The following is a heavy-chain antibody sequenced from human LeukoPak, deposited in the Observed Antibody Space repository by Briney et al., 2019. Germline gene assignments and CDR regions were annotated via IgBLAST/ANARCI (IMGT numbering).Heavy chain of an antibody. CDR1: GFSFTDYY. CDR3: ARHYDFWSGYPRLHYYYYYGMDV. J-gene: IGHJ6*02. CDR2: IIPIFGTA. V-gene: IGHV1-69*13. Sequence: ASVKVSCKASGFSFTDYYMHWVRQAPGQGLEWMGGIIPIFGTANYAQKFQGRVTITADESTSTAYMELSSLRSEDTAVYYCARHYDFWSGYPRLHYYYYYGMDVWGQGTTVTVSS. D-gene: IGHD3-3*01.